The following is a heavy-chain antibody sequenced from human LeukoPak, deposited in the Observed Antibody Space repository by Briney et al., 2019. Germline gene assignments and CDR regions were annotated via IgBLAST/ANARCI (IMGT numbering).Heavy chain of an antibody. CDR1: GYTFTSYG. V-gene: IGHV1-18*01. CDR3: ARDLHYYDSSGYLVY. Sequence: GASVKVSCKASGYTFTSYGISWVRQAPGQGLEWMGWISAYNGNTSYAQKFQGRVTMTRDTSTSTVYMELSSLRSEDTAVYYCARDLHYYDSSGYLVYWGQGTLVTVSS. CDR2: ISAYNGNT. J-gene: IGHJ4*02. D-gene: IGHD3-22*01.